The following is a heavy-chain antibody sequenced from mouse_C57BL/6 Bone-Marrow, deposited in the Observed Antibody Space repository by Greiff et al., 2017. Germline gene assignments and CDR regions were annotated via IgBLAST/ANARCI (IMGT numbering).Heavy chain of an antibody. V-gene: IGHV1-47*01. CDR3: ANQYYGSSPSYWYFDV. J-gene: IGHJ1*03. CDR2: FHPYNDDT. Sequence: VQLQQSGAELVKPGASVKMSCKASGYTFTTYPIEWMKQNHGKSLEWIGNFHPYNDDTKYNEKFKGKATLTVEKSSSTVYLELSRLTSDDSAVYYCANQYYGSSPSYWYFDVWGTGTTVTVSS. D-gene: IGHD1-1*01. CDR1: GYTFTTYP.